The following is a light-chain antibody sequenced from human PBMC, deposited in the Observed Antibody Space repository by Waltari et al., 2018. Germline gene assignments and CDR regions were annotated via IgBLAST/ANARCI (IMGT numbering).Light chain of an antibody. CDR3: QQSYSSPLT. J-gene: IGKJ4*01. CDR1: QNIRRY. CDR2: TAS. Sequence: DIQMTQSPSSLSASLGDRVSITCRASQNIRRYLNWYQQKPGRAPKLLIYTASNLQSGVPSRFSGRGSGTDFTLTISSLQPEDFATYYCQQSYSSPLTFGGGTNVDI. V-gene: IGKV1-39*01.